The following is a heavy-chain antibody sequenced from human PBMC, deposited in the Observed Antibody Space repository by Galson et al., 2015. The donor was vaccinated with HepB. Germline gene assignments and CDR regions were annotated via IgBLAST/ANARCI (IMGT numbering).Heavy chain of an antibody. V-gene: IGHV4-4*02. CDR3: ASHFGFGSGNAPGDY. Sequence: SETLSLTCAVSGGSISSSNWWSWVRQPPGKGLEWIGEIYHSGSTNYNPSLKSRVTISVDKSKNQFSLKLSSVTAADTAVYYCASHFGFGSGNAPGDYWGQGTLVTVSS. CDR1: GGSISSSNW. CDR2: IYHSGST. J-gene: IGHJ4*02. D-gene: IGHD3-10*01.